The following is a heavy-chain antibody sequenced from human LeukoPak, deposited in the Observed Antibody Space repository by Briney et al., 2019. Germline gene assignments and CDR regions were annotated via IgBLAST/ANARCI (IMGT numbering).Heavy chain of an antibody. V-gene: IGHV3-74*01. D-gene: IGHD5-12*01. J-gene: IGHJ6*03. Sequence: GGSLRLSCAAAGFTFTNHWMQWVRQAPGKWLVWVSRIKNDVSSTGYADSVKGRFTISRDNAKNTLYLQMNSLRVEDTAIYYCARVISGGYAGHYFYSMDVWGKGTTVAVSS. CDR3: ARVISGGYAGHYFYSMDV. CDR1: GFTFTNHW. CDR2: IKNDVSST.